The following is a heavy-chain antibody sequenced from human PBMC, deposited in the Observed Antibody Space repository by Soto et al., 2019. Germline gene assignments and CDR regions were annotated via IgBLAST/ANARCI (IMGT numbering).Heavy chain of an antibody. D-gene: IGHD2-21*01. Sequence: SETLSLTCTVSGGSISSGGYYWSWIRQHPGKGLEWIGYIYYSGSTYYNPSLKSRVTISVDTSKNQFSLKLSSVTAADTAVYYCARGSGGVIGAFDIWGQGTMVTVSS. CDR1: GGSISSGGYY. V-gene: IGHV4-31*03. CDR2: IYYSGST. J-gene: IGHJ3*02. CDR3: ARGSGGVIGAFDI.